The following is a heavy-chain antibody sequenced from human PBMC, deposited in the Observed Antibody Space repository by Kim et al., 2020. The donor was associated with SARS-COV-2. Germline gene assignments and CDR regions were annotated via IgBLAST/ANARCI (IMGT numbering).Heavy chain of an antibody. Sequence: SETLSLTCTVSGGSIGSYYWSWIRQPPGKRLEWIAYIYYNGSATYNPSLKSRVTMSVDTSKNQFSLNLNSVTAADTAVYYCARGPGSSYSSSWYRAFDIWGQGTMVIVSA. V-gene: IGHV4-59*01. D-gene: IGHD6-13*01. J-gene: IGHJ3*02. CDR3: ARGPGSSYSSSWYRAFDI. CDR2: IYYNGSA. CDR1: GGSIGSYY.